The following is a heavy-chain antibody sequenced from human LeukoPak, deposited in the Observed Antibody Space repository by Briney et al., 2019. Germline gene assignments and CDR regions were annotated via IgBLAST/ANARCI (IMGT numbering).Heavy chain of an antibody. CDR1: GFTFSDYY. CDR2: ISSSGSTI. J-gene: IGHJ6*02. Sequence: PGGSLRLSCAASGFTFSDYYMSWIRQAPGKGLEWVSYISSSGSTIYYADSVKGRFTISRDNAKNSLYLQMNSLRAEDTAVYYCAREGIVVVPAARYYYYYGMDVWGQGTTVTVSS. D-gene: IGHD2-2*01. CDR3: AREGIVVVPAARYYYYYGMDV. V-gene: IGHV3-11*01.